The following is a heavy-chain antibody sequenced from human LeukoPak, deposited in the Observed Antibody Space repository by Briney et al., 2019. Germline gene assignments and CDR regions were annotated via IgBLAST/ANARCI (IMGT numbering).Heavy chain of an antibody. Sequence: GSLRLSCAASGFTLGRYWMHWFRQAPGTGLVWVARSNSDGKITDYADSVRGRFTTSRDNTKNTVYLQMSSLRAEDTGVYYCARYHHDFWSGYTNYWGQGTLVIVSS. J-gene: IGHJ4*02. CDR1: GFTLGRYW. CDR3: ARYHHDFWSGYTNY. CDR2: SNSDGKIT. D-gene: IGHD3-3*01. V-gene: IGHV3-74*01.